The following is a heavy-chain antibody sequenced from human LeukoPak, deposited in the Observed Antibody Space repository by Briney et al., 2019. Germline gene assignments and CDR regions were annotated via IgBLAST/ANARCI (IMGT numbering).Heavy chain of an antibody. D-gene: IGHD1-26*01. J-gene: IGHJ4*02. Sequence: GSSVKVSCKASGYTFTGYYMHWVRQAPGQGLEWTGWINPNRGGTNYAQKFQGRVTMTRDTSISTAYMELSRLSSDDTAVYYCARDLGGAYYFDYWGQGTLVIVSP. CDR1: GYTFTGYY. CDR3: ARDLGGAYYFDY. V-gene: IGHV1-2*02. CDR2: INPNRGGT.